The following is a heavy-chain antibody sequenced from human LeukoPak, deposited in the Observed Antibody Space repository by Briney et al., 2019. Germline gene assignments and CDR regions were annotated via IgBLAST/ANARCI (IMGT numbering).Heavy chain of an antibody. V-gene: IGHV3-23*01. CDR1: GFTFSSYS. CDR2: ISGSGGTT. CDR3: AAQKRGTSRPYYFDY. Sequence: GRTLRLSCAASGFTFSSYSMNWVRQAPGKGLDWVSTISGSGGTTYYADSVKGRFSISRDNSQNTLYLHMNSLRAEDTAVYYCAAQKRGTSRPYYFDYWGQGTLLTVSS. J-gene: IGHJ4*02. D-gene: IGHD3-16*02.